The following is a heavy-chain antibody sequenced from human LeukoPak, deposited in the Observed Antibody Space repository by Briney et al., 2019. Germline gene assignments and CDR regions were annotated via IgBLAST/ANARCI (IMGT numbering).Heavy chain of an antibody. V-gene: IGHV3-48*01. CDR1: GFTFSSYS. D-gene: IGHD5-12*01. CDR2: ISSSSSTI. Sequence: PGGSLRLSCAASGFTFSSYSMNWVRQAPGKGLEWVSYISSSSSTIYYADSVKGRFTISRDNAKNSLYLQMNSLRAEDTAVYYCASERWLRAFDIWGQGTMVTVSS. CDR3: ASERWLRAFDI. J-gene: IGHJ3*02.